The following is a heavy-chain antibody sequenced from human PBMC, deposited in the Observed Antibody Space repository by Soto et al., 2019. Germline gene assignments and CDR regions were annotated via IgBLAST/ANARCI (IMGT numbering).Heavy chain of an antibody. D-gene: IGHD1-7*01. Sequence: ASVKVSCKASGYTFTNYGVTWVRQAPGQGLEWMGWISGHNGNTHYAQKLQGRVTMTTDTSTSTAYMELTSLRSDDTALYFCARDGTIPASKFGMDVWGQGTTGTVSS. CDR2: ISGHNGNT. V-gene: IGHV1-18*04. CDR1: GYTFTNYG. CDR3: ARDGTIPASKFGMDV. J-gene: IGHJ6*02.